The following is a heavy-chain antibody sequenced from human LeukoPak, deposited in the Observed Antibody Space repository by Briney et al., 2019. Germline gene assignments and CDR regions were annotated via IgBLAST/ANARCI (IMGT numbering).Heavy chain of an antibody. J-gene: IGHJ4*02. Sequence: GGSLRLSCAASGFTVSNNYMSWVRQAPGKGLEWISVIYSGGGTFYSEFVKGRFTISRDYSKNTLYLQMNSLRADDTAVYYCARDSNGPAFWGQGTLVTVSS. V-gene: IGHV3-53*01. D-gene: IGHD6-19*01. CDR2: IYSGGGT. CDR3: ARDSNGPAF. CDR1: GFTVSNNY.